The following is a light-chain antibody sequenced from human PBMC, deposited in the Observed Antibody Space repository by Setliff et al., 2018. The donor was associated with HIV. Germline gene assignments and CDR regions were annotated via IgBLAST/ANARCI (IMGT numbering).Light chain of an antibody. J-gene: IGLJ1*01. V-gene: IGLV2-23*02. Sequence: QSALSQPASVSGSPGQSITISCSGTSTDVGSYNLVSWYQQHPGKAPKLMIYEVSERPSRVSNRFSGSKSGNTASLTISGLQAEDEADYYCCSYAGSTLYGFGSGTKVTVL. CDR3: CSYAGSTLYG. CDR2: EVS. CDR1: STDVGSYNL.